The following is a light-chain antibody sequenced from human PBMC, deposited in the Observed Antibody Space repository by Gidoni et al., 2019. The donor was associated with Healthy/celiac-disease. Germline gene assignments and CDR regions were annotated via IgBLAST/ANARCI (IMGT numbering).Light chain of an antibody. CDR3: QQSYSTPPDT. J-gene: IGKJ4*01. CDR1: QSISSY. V-gene: IGKV1-39*01. Sequence: IQMPQSPSSLSASVGDRVTITCRASQSISSYLNWYQQKPGKAPKLLIYAASSLQSGVPSRFSGSGAGTDFTLTISSLQPEDFATYYCQQSYSTPPDTFGGGTKVEIK. CDR2: AAS.